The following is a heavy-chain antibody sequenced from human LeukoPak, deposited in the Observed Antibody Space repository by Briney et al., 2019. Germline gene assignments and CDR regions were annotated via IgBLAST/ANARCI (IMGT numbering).Heavy chain of an antibody. Sequence: GRSLRLSCAASGFTFDDYAMHWVRQAPGKGLEWVSGISWNSGSIGYADSVKGLFTISRDNAKNCLYLQMNSLRAEYTALYYCAKVGVYGDYEGNWFDPWGQGTLVTVSS. D-gene: IGHD4-17*01. CDR1: GFTFDDYA. CDR2: ISWNSGSI. J-gene: IGHJ5*02. V-gene: IGHV3-9*01. CDR3: AKVGVYGDYEGNWFDP.